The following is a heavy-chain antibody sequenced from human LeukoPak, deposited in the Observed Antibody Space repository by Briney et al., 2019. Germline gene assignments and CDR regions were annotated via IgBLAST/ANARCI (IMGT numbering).Heavy chain of an antibody. CDR3: ARDRITIFGVVKGMDV. J-gene: IGHJ6*02. CDR2: INPSGGST. V-gene: IGHV1-46*01. D-gene: IGHD3-3*01. CDR1: GYTFTSYY. Sequence: ASVKVSCKASGYTFTSYYMHWVRQAPGQGLEWMGIINPSGGSTSYAQKFQGRVTITRDTSASTAYMELSSLRSEDTAVYYCARDRITIFGVVKGMDVWGQGTTVTVSS.